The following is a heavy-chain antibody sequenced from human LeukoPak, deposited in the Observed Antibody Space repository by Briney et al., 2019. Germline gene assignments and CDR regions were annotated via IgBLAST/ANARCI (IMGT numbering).Heavy chain of an antibody. CDR2: INHSGST. CDR3: ARDLYYYGSGSYYSY. D-gene: IGHD3-10*01. CDR1: GASVSGYY. V-gene: IGHV4-34*01. J-gene: IGHJ4*02. Sequence: SETLSLTCAVYGASVSGYYGSWIRQPPGKGLEWIGEINHSGSTNYNPCLKSRVTISVDTSKNQFSLTLSSVTAADRAVYYCARDLYYYGSGSYYSYWGQGTLVTVSS.